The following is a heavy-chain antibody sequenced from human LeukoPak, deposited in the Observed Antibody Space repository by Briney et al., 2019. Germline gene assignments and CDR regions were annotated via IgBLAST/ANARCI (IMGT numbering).Heavy chain of an antibody. D-gene: IGHD2-21*01. CDR1: GYTFTSYY. CDR2: INPNSGDT. V-gene: IGHV1-2*02. J-gene: IGHJ6*02. Sequence: ASVKVSCKASGYTFTSYYMHWVRQAPGQGLGWMGWINPNSGDTNYAQNFQGRVTINRDTSISTAYMELSSLTSDDTAVYYCARELVRGLDVWGQGTTVTVSS. CDR3: ARELVRGLDV.